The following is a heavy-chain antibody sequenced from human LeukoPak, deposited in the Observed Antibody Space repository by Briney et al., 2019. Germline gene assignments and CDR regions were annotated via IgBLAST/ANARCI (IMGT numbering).Heavy chain of an antibody. Sequence: GGSLRLSCAASGFTFSSYSMNWVRQAPGKGLEWVAVISYDGNNKYYADSVKGRFTISRDNSKNTLYLQMNSLRAEDTAVYYCASQRDYYDSSGDPPFDYWGQGTLVTVSS. J-gene: IGHJ4*02. CDR2: ISYDGNNK. CDR3: ASQRDYYDSSGDPPFDY. D-gene: IGHD3-22*01. V-gene: IGHV3-30*03. CDR1: GFTFSSYS.